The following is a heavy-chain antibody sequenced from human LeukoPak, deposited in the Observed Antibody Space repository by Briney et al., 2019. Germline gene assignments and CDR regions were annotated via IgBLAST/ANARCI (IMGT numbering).Heavy chain of an antibody. J-gene: IGHJ6*02. CDR3: ARDRGLGYCSGGSCYSSYYYGMDV. V-gene: IGHV1-8*01. Sequence: ASVKVSCKASGYTFTNYDFNWMRQATGQGLEWMGWMNPNSGSTGYAQKFQGRVTMTRDTSISTAYMELSSLTSEDTAVYYCARDRGLGYCSGGSCYSSYYYGMDVWGQGTTVTVSS. CDR2: MNPNSGST. CDR1: GYTFTNYD. D-gene: IGHD2-15*01.